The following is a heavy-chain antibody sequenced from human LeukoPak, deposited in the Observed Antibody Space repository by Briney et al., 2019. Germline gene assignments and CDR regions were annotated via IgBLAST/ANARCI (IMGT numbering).Heavy chain of an antibody. V-gene: IGHV3-21*01. Sequence: GGSLRLSCAASGFTFSSYSMNWVRQAPGKGLEWVSPISSSSSYIHYADSVKGRFTISRDNAKNSLYLQMNSLRAEDTAVYYCARALPYYGSGTRDWFDPWGQGTLVTVSS. CDR1: GFTFSSYS. CDR2: ISSSSSYI. CDR3: ARALPYYGSGTRDWFDP. D-gene: IGHD3-10*01. J-gene: IGHJ5*02.